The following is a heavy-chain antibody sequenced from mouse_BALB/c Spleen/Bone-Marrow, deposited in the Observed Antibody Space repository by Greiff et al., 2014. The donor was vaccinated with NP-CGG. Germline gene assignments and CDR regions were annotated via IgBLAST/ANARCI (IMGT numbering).Heavy chain of an antibody. Sequence: VQLKDSGPELVKPGASVKISYKGSGFSFTGYFFKWGEQSHGKRLEWIGRINPYNGDTFYNQKFKGKATLTVDKSSSTAHMELLSLTSEDSAVYYCGGQDGYYGGFAYWGQGTLVTVSA. J-gene: IGHJ3*01. CDR1: GFSFTGYF. CDR2: INPYNGDT. V-gene: IGHV1-37*01. D-gene: IGHD2-3*01. CDR3: GGQDGYYGGFAY.